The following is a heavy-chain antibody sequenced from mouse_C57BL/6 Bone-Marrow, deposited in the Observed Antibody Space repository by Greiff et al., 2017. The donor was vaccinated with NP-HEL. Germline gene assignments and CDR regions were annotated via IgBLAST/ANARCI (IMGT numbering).Heavy chain of an antibody. CDR1: GYAFTNYL. CDR3: ASSSYAMDY. D-gene: IGHD1-3*01. Sequence: VQLVESGAELVRPGTSVKVSCKASGYAFTNYLIEWVKQRPGQGLEWIGVINPGSGGTNYNEKFKGKATLTADKSSSTAYMQLSSLTSEDSAVYFCASSSYAMDYWGQGTSVTVSS. V-gene: IGHV1-54*01. CDR2: INPGSGGT. J-gene: IGHJ4*01.